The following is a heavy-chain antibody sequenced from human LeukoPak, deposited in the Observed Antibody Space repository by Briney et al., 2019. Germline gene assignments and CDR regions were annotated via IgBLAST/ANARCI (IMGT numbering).Heavy chain of an antibody. Sequence: PGGSLRLSCAASGFTFSNYAMSWVRQAPGKGLEWVSVIYSAGSTYYADSVKGRFTVSRDNSKNTLYLQMNSLRAEDTAVYYCARYGSSWDLDYWGQGTLVTVSS. D-gene: IGHD6-13*01. CDR2: IYSAGST. CDR1: GFTFSNYA. V-gene: IGHV3-53*01. CDR3: ARYGSSWDLDY. J-gene: IGHJ4*02.